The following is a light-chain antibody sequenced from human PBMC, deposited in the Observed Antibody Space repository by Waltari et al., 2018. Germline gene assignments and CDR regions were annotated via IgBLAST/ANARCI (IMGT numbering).Light chain of an antibody. CDR1: PDINNY. V-gene: IGKV1-16*01. CDR3: QQDSNAPCS. J-gene: IGKJ2*04. CDR2: HAS. Sequence: DIQVTQSPSSLSASVGDTVTVTCLTSPDINNYLAWFQQKPGKAPKPLIYHASSLQSGVPSRFSGSGSGTEFTLTISSLQPEDFGSYYCQQDSNAPCSFGQGTRVEIK.